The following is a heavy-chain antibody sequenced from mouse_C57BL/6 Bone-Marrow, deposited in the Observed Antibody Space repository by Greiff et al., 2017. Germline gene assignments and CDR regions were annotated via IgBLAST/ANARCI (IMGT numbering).Heavy chain of an antibody. V-gene: IGHV1-75*01. CDR2: IFPGSGST. CDR3: ARWDYGSSYWYFEV. D-gene: IGHD1-1*01. Sequence: QVQLQQSGPELVKPGASVQISCKASGYPFTDYYINWVKQRPGQGLEWIGWIFPGSGSTYSNEKFNVKATLTVDKSSSTAYMLLSSLTSEDSAVYCCARWDYGSSYWYFEVWGTGTTVTVSS. J-gene: IGHJ1*03. CDR1: GYPFTDYY.